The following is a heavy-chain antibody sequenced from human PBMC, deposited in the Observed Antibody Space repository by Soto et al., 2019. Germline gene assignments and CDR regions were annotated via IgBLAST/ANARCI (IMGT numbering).Heavy chain of an antibody. Sequence: EVQLLESGGGLVQPGGSLRLSCAASGFTFSSYAMSWVRQAPGKGLEWVSAISGSGGSTYYADSVKGRFTISRDNSKNTLYLQVNSLRAEDTAVYYCAKDRAYGDYVPWFDPWGQGTLVTVSS. CDR2: ISGSGGST. CDR1: GFTFSSYA. V-gene: IGHV3-23*01. J-gene: IGHJ5*02. D-gene: IGHD4-17*01. CDR3: AKDRAYGDYVPWFDP.